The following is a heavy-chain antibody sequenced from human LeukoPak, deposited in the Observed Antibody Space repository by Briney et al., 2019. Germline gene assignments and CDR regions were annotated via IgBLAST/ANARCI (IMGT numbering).Heavy chain of an antibody. J-gene: IGHJ4*02. CDR1: GFSYSSYS. CDR2: ISSSSGNT. D-gene: IGHD2-21*02. CDR3: VKLGYCGGDCYYFDY. Sequence: GGSLRLSCAASGFSYSSYSMSWVRQPPGKGLEWVAGISSSSGNTYYADSVKGRFTSSRDNSKNTLHLQMSSLRDEDTAVYYCVKLGYCGGDCYYFDYWGQGTLVTVSS. V-gene: IGHV3-23*01.